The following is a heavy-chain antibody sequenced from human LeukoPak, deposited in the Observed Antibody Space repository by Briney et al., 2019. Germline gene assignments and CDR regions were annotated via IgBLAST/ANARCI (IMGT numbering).Heavy chain of an antibody. V-gene: IGHV3-21*01. D-gene: IGHD2-15*01. CDR1: GFTFNSYG. J-gene: IGHJ6*02. CDR3: ARLAVVAATEDPYYYKYGMDV. Sequence: GGSLRLSCAASGFTFNSYGMNWVRQAPGKGLEWVSSISTCTSYIYYADSVKGRFTISRDNATNSLYLPMNSLRAEDTAVYYCARLAVVAATEDPYYYKYGMDVWGQGATVTVSS. CDR2: ISTCTSYI.